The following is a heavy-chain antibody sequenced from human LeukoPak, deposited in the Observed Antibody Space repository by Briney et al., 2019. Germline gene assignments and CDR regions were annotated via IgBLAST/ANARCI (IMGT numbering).Heavy chain of an antibody. V-gene: IGHV1-8*03. Sequence: ASVKVSCKASGYTFTGYDINWVRQATGQGLEWMGWMNPNSGNTGYAQKFQGRVTITRNTSISTAYMELSSLRSEDTAVYYCARGRGNRSFGIFGVVIIANWFDPWGQGTLVTVSS. CDR2: MNPNSGNT. J-gene: IGHJ5*02. D-gene: IGHD3-3*01. CDR1: GYTFTGYD. CDR3: ARGRGNRSFGIFGVVIIANWFDP.